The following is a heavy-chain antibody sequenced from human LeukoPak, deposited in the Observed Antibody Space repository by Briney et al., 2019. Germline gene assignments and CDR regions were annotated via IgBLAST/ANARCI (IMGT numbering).Heavy chain of an antibody. D-gene: IGHD2-15*01. V-gene: IGHV3-30*18. CDR1: GFTFSSYS. CDR3: AKDSSIVVVVAARCLDY. J-gene: IGHJ4*02. CDR2: ISYDGSNK. Sequence: GGSLRLSCAASGFTFSSYSMNWVRQAPGKGLEWVAVISYDGSNKYYADSVKGRFTISRDNSKNTLYLQMNSLRAEDTAVYYCAKDSSIVVVVAARCLDYWGQGTLVTVSS.